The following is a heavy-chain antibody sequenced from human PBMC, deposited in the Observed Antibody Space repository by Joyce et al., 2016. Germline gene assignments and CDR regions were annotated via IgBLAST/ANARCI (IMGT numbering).Heavy chain of an antibody. CDR3: ARGKAFDV. CDR2: IKTDGSSV. Sequence: EVQLVESGGGLVQPGGSLRLSCAACGFTFSGKSMSWLRQAPGGGLEGVANIKTDGSSVYYLGSGKGRFTVSRDNARSLVHLQMVSRRVEDTALYYCARGKAFDVWGQGTMVTVSS. J-gene: IGHJ3*01. V-gene: IGHV3-7*01. CDR1: GFTFSGKS.